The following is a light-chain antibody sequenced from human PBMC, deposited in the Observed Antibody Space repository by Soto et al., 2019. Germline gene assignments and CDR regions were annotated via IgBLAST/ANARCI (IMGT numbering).Light chain of an antibody. J-gene: IGKJ5*01. V-gene: IGKV3D-20*01. CDR1: QSVSSSY. CDR3: QQYGSSPPIT. Sequence: ESVLTHSPATLSLSPGERATLSCGASQSVSSSYLAWYQQKPGLAPRLLIYDASSRATGIPDRFSGSGSGTDFTLTISRLEPEDFAVYYCQQYGSSPPITFGQGTRLEIK. CDR2: DAS.